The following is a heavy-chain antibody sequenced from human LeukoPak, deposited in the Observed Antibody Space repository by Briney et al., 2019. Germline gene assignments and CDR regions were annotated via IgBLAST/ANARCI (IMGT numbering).Heavy chain of an antibody. CDR1: GDSVSSNSAA. V-gene: IGHV6-1*01. J-gene: IGHJ5*01. CDR2: TYYRSKWYN. Sequence: SQTLSLTCAISGDSVSSNSAAFNWIRQSPSRGLEWLGRTYYRSKWYNDYALSLRSRITISPDTSKHQFSLQLNSVTPEDTAVYYCARGAAGARGDWFDSWGQGTLVTVSS. D-gene: IGHD1-26*01. CDR3: ARGAAGARGDWFDS.